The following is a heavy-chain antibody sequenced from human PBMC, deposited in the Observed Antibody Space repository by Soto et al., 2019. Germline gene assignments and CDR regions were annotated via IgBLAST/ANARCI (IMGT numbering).Heavy chain of an antibody. Sequence: SVTLSVTCTVSGGSIISYYWSWIRQPPGKGLEWIGDIYYSGSTNYNPSLKSRVTISVDTSKNQFSLKLSSVTAADTAVYYCARRYGDCFDFWGQGTLVTVSS. V-gene: IGHV4-59*08. CDR1: GGSIISYY. J-gene: IGHJ4*02. CDR3: ARRYGDCFDF. D-gene: IGHD4-17*01. CDR2: IYYSGST.